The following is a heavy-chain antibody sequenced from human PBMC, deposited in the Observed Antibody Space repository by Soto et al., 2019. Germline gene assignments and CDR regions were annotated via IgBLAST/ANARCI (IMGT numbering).Heavy chain of an antibody. CDR1: GGSISSYY. CDR3: ARHTPAISISDH. CDR2: IYYSGRT. Sequence: SETLSLTCTVSGGSISSYYWSWIRQPPGKGLEWIGYIYYSGRTNYNPSLKSRVTISVDTSKNQFSLKLSSVTAADTAVYYCARHTPAISISDHWGQGTLVTVSS. D-gene: IGHD2-15*01. J-gene: IGHJ4*02. V-gene: IGHV4-59*08.